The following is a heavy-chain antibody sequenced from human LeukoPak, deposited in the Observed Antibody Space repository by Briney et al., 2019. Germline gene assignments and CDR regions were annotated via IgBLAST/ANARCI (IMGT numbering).Heavy chain of an antibody. Sequence: GGSLRLSCVASGXTISDAWVSWVRQAPGKGLEWVSYISSSGSTRYYADSVKGRFTISRDNAKNSLYLQMNSLRAEDTAVYYCARVQTTVTTLDYWGQGTLVTVSS. CDR1: GXTISDAW. CDR3: ARVQTTVTTLDY. D-gene: IGHD4-17*01. J-gene: IGHJ4*02. CDR2: ISSSGSTR. V-gene: IGHV3-11*04.